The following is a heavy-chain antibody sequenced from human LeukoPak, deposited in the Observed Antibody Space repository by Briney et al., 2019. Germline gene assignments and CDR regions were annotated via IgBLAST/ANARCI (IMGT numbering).Heavy chain of an antibody. D-gene: IGHD3-3*01. Sequence: ASVKVSCKASGYTFTSYYMHWVRQAPGQGLEWMGWISAYNGNTNYAQKLQGRVTMTTDTSTSTAYMELRSLRSDDTAVYYCARSSSGYAFNYWGQGTLVTVSS. CDR1: GYTFTSYY. CDR3: ARSSSGYAFNY. V-gene: IGHV1-18*04. J-gene: IGHJ4*02. CDR2: ISAYNGNT.